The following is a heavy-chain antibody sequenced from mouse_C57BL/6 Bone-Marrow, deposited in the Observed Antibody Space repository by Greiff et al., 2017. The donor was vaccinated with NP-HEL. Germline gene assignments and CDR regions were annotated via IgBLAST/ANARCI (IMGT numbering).Heavy chain of an antibody. V-gene: IGHV5-9-1*02. J-gene: IGHJ4*01. Sequence: GESGEGLVKPGGSLKLSCAASGFTFSSYAMSWVRQTPEKRLEWVAYISSGGDYIYYADTVKGRFTISRDNARNTLYLQMSSLKSEDTAMYYCTRGRYYYAMDYWGQGTSVTVSS. CDR3: TRGRYYYAMDY. CDR2: ISSGGDYI. D-gene: IGHD1-1*01. CDR1: GFTFSSYA.